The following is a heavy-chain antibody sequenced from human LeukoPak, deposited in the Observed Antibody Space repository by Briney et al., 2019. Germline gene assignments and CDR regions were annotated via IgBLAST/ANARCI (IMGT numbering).Heavy chain of an antibody. J-gene: IGHJ4*02. CDR3: ARDRRGSGSYYNLIDY. CDR2: INPSGGST. V-gene: IGHV1-46*01. D-gene: IGHD3-10*01. Sequence: ASVKVSCKASGYTFTSYYMHWVRQAPGQGLEWMGIINPSGGSTSYAQKFQGRVTMTRDTSTSTVYMELRSLRSEDTAVYYCARDRRGSGSYYNLIDYWGQGTLVTVSS. CDR1: GYTFTSYY.